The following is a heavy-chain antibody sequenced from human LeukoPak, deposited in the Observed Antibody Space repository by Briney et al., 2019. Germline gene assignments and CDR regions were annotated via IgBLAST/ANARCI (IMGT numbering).Heavy chain of an antibody. J-gene: IGHJ4*02. CDR1: GFTFSSYA. CDR3: ARDYYDSSGYAFDY. Sequence: GGSLRPSCAASGFTFSSYAMHWVRQAPGKGLEWVAIISYDGSNKYYADSVKGRFTISRDNSKNTLYLQMNSLRAEGTAVYYCARDYYDSSGYAFDYWGQGTLVTVSS. CDR2: ISYDGSNK. V-gene: IGHV3-30-3*01. D-gene: IGHD3-22*01.